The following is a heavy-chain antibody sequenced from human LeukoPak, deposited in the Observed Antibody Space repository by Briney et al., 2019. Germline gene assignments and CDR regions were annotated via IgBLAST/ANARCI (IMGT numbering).Heavy chain of an antibody. J-gene: IGHJ4*02. V-gene: IGHV3-33*01. Sequence: GSLRLSCAASGFTFSSYGMHWFRQAPGKGLEWVAVIWYDGSNKYYADSVKGRFTISRDNSKNTLYLQMNSLRAEDTAVYYCARDKGYCSSTSCSPYYYFDYWGQGTLVTVSS. CDR2: IWYDGSNK. CDR1: GFTFSSYG. D-gene: IGHD2-2*01. CDR3: ARDKGYCSSTSCSPYYYFDY.